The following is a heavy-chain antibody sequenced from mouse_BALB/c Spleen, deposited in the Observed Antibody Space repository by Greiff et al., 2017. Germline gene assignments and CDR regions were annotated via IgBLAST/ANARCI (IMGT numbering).Heavy chain of an antibody. CDR2: ISYDGSN. J-gene: IGHJ4*01. CDR3: ARVDYDDLPYAMDY. D-gene: IGHD2-4*01. CDR1: GYSITSGYY. V-gene: IGHV3-6*02. Sequence: VQLKESGPGLVKPSQSLSLTCSVTGYSITSGYYWNWIRQFPGNKLEWMGYISYDGSNNYNPSLKNRISITRDTSKNQFFLKLNSVTTEDTATYYCARVDYDDLPYAMDYWGQGTSVTVSS.